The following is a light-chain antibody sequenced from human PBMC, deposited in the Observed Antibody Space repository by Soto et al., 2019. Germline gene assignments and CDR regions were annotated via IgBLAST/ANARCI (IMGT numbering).Light chain of an antibody. V-gene: IGLV2-23*02. CDR1: SSDVGSYNL. CDR3: CSYAGSNTGV. Sequence: QSALTQPASVSGSPGQSITISCTGTSSDVGSYNLVSWNQQHPGKAPKLMIYEVSKRPSGVPNRFSGSKSGNTASLTISGLQTEDEADYYCCSYAGSNTGVFGGGTKVTVL. J-gene: IGLJ2*01. CDR2: EVS.